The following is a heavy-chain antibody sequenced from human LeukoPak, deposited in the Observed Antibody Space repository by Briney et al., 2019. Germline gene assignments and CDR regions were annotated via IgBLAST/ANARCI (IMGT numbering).Heavy chain of an antibody. CDR1: GDSISRYY. J-gene: IGHJ4*02. CDR2: IFYSGIS. V-gene: IGHV4-59*01. D-gene: IGHD4-17*01. Sequence: SETLSLTCTVSGDSISRYYWSWIRQSPGKGLEWIGYIFYSGISNYNPSLKSRVTVSVDTSKNQVSLKLRSVTAADTAVYYCARGTITTVTDSWGPGTLVTVSS. CDR3: ARGTITTVTDS.